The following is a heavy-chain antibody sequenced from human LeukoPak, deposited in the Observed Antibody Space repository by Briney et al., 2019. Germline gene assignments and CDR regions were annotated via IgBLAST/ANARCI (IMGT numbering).Heavy chain of an antibody. V-gene: IGHV4-59*01. Sequence: KASETLSLTCSVSGGPISSYSCSWIRQPPGKGLECIGYIYNSGSTNYNPSLKSRITISVDTPKNHFSLKLTCVTAADTAVYYCARASGSGSYPLDYWGQGTLVTVSS. CDR2: IYNSGST. CDR3: ARASGSGSYPLDY. CDR1: GGPISSYS. J-gene: IGHJ4*02. D-gene: IGHD3-10*01.